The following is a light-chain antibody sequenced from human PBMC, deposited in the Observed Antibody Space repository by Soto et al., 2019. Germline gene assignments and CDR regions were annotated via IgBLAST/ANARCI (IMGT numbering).Light chain of an antibody. CDR3: AAWDNSLSGCVK. Sequence: QAVVTQPPSASGTPGQRVTISCSEGNSNIANNYVYWYQQLPGTAPKLLIYRDSQRPSGVPDRFSGSKSGTSASLAISGLRAEDEADYYCAAWDNSLSGCVKFGGGTKVTVL. V-gene: IGLV1-47*01. CDR1: NSNIANNY. J-gene: IGLJ2*01. CDR2: RDS.